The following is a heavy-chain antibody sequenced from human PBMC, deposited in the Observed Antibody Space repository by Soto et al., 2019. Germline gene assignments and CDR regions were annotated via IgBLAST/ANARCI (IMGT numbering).Heavy chain of an antibody. V-gene: IGHV4-34*01. CDR3: AREAIPPGRSRYYYGSGSYYYGMDV. J-gene: IGHJ6*02. CDR1: GWSFSGYY. D-gene: IGHD3-10*01. CDR2: INHSGST. Sequence: SETLSLTCAVYGWSFSGYYWSGIRQPPGKGLEWIGEINHSGSTNYNPSLKSRVTISVDTSKNQFSLKLSSVTAADTAVYYCAREAIPPGRSRYYYGSGSYYYGMDVWGQGTTVTVS.